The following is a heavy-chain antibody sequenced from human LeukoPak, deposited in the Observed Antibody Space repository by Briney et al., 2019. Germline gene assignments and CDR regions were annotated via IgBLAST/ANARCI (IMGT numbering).Heavy chain of an antibody. CDR2: IKKDGSEK. V-gene: IGHV3-7*01. CDR3: ARSKAANPGPFDY. Sequence: GGSLRLSCAASGFTFSKAWMSWVRQAPGKGLEWVANIKKDGSEKYYVDSVKGRFTISRDNAKNSLNLQMNSLRAEDTAVYYCARSKAANPGPFDYWGQGTLVTVSS. CDR1: GFTFSKAW. D-gene: IGHD4/OR15-4a*01. J-gene: IGHJ4*02.